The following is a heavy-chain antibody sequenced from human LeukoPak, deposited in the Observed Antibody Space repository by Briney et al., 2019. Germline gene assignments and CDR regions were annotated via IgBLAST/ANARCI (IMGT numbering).Heavy chain of an antibody. V-gene: IGHV4-59*11. D-gene: IGHD3-10*01. CDR2: IHYSGST. CDR3: ARHTYEGSGNYRIFDY. CDR1: GGSISSHY. Sequence: SETLSLTCTVSGGSISSHYWSWIRQPPGKGLEWIGYIHYSGSTNYSPSLKSRVTMSVDTSKNEFSLKLNSVTAADTAVYYCARHTYEGSGNYRIFDYWGQGTLVTVSP. J-gene: IGHJ4*02.